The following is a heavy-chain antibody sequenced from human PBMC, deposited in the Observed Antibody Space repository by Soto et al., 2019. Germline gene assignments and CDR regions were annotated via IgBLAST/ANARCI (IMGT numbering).Heavy chain of an antibody. Sequence: QVQLVQSGAEVKKPGASVQVSCKASGYTFTSYAMHWVRQAPGQRLEWMGWINAGNGNTKYSQKFQGRVTITRDASASTAYMELSSLRSEDTAVYYCARVVGIAVDDYWGQATLVTVSS. CDR3: ARVVGIAVDDY. CDR2: INAGNGNT. D-gene: IGHD6-19*01. J-gene: IGHJ4*02. CDR1: GYTFTSYA. V-gene: IGHV1-3*01.